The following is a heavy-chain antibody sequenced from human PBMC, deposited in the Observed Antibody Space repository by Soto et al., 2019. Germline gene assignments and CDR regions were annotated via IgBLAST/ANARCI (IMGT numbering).Heavy chain of an antibody. Sequence: QVQLVQSGVEVKKLGASVKVSCKASGYTFTNYAISWVRQAPGRGLEWMGWVNTYNGNPNYAQIFQGRVTMTTDTSTGTAYMELRSLKSDDSAVYYCARDSQYSTSWQRFDSWGQGTLVTVSS. V-gene: IGHV1-18*01. CDR1: GYTFTNYA. J-gene: IGHJ4*02. D-gene: IGHD6-13*01. CDR3: ARDSQYSTSWQRFDS. CDR2: VNTYNGNP.